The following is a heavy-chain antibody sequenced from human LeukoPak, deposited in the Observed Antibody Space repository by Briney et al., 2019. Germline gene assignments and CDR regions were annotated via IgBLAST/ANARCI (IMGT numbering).Heavy chain of an antibody. Sequence: WASVKVSCKASGYTFTSYYMHWVRQAPGKGLEWMGGFDPEDGETIYAQKFQGRVTMTEDTSTDTAYMELSSLRSEDTAVYYCATLGSMTHFDYWGQGTLVTVSS. CDR2: FDPEDGET. J-gene: IGHJ4*02. V-gene: IGHV1-24*01. D-gene: IGHD3-10*01. CDR3: ATLGSMTHFDY. CDR1: GYTFTSYY.